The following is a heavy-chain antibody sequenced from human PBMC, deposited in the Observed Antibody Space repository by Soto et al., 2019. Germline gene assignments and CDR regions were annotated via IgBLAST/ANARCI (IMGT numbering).Heavy chain of an antibody. Sequence: QVQLQQWGAGLLKPSETLSLTCAVYGGSFSGYYWSWIRQPPGKGLEWIGEINHSGSTNYNPSLKSRVTISVDTSKNQFSLKLSSVTAADTAVYYCARGRGYYYGSGSYYKPHFDYWGQGTLVTVSS. V-gene: IGHV4-34*01. D-gene: IGHD3-10*01. CDR3: ARGRGYYYGSGSYYKPHFDY. CDR1: GGSFSGYY. CDR2: INHSGST. J-gene: IGHJ4*02.